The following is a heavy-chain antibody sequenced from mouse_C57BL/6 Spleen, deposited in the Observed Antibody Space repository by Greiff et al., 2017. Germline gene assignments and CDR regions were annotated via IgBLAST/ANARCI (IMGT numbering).Heavy chain of an antibody. J-gene: IGHJ4*01. Sequence: QVQLQQSGPELVKPGASVTISCKASGYTFTDYYINWVKQRPGPGLEWIGWIFPGSGSTYYNEKFKGKATLTVDTSSSTAYMLRSSLTSEDSAVYCCARAHYGLYYYAMDYWGQGTSVTVSS. CDR3: ARAHYGLYYYAMDY. V-gene: IGHV1-75*01. D-gene: IGHD1-1*02. CDR2: IFPGSGST. CDR1: GYTFTDYY.